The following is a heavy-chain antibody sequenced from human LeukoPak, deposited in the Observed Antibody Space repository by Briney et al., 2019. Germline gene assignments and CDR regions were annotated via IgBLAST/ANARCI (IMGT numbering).Heavy chain of an antibody. J-gene: IGHJ4*02. D-gene: IGHD6-13*01. CDR2: INPNSDGT. V-gene: IGHV1-2*02. CDR3: ARAPSSSWVFDY. Sequence: GASVKVSCKASGYTFTGYYMHWVRQAPGQGLEWMGWINPNSDGTNYAQKFQGRVTMTRDTSISTAYMELSRLRSDDTAVYYCARAPSSSWVFDYWGQGTLVTVSS. CDR1: GYTFTGYY.